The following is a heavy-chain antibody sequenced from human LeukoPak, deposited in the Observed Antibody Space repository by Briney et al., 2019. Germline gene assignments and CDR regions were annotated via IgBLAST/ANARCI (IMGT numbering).Heavy chain of an antibody. J-gene: IGHJ3*02. CDR3: AREKWELLRLEIFSALDI. Sequence: PSETLSLTCTVSGGSISSYYWSWIRQPAGKGLEWIGRIYTSGGTNYNPSLKSRVTMSVDTSKNQISLKLSSVTAADTAVYYCAREKWELLRLEIFSALDIWGQGTMVTVSS. CDR2: IYTSGGT. D-gene: IGHD1-26*01. CDR1: GGSISSYY. V-gene: IGHV4-4*07.